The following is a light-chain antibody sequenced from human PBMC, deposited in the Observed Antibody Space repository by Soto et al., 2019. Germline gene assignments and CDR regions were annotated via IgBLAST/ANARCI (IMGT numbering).Light chain of an antibody. V-gene: IGKV1-5*01. CDR1: QSISSW. CDR2: DAS. J-gene: IGKJ1*01. CDR3: QHYNSYSGT. Sequence: DIQMTQSPSTLSASVGDRVTITCRASQSISSWLAWYQQKPGKAPNLLIYDASNLESGVPSRFSGSGSGTEFTLTISSLQPDDFATYNCQHYNSYSGTFGQGTKVEIK.